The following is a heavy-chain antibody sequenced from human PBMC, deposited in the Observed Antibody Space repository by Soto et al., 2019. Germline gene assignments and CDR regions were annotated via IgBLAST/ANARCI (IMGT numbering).Heavy chain of an antibody. CDR2: IDPSDSYT. CDR1: GYSFTSYW. V-gene: IGHV5-10-1*01. Sequence: EVQLVQSGAEVKKPGESLRISCKGSGYSFTSYWISWVRQMPGKGLEWMGRIDPSDSYTNYSPSFQGHVTISADKSLSTAYLQWSGLKASDTAMYYCARRHVSGSHIGLWGQGTLVTVSS. J-gene: IGHJ5*02. D-gene: IGHD3-10*01. CDR3: ARRHVSGSHIGL.